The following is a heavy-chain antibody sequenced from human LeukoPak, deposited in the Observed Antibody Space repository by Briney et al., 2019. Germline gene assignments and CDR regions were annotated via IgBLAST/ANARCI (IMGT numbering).Heavy chain of an antibody. D-gene: IGHD2-2*01. Sequence: GGSLRLSCAASGFTFSTYIMNWVRQAPGKGLEWVSYISSSSSIIYYADSVKGRFTISRDNAKNSLYLQMNSLRAEDTAVYYCARVPLYTRSYYFDYWGQGTLVTVSS. CDR2: ISSSSSII. CDR1: GFTFSTYI. V-gene: IGHV3-48*01. CDR3: ARVPLYTRSYYFDY. J-gene: IGHJ4*02.